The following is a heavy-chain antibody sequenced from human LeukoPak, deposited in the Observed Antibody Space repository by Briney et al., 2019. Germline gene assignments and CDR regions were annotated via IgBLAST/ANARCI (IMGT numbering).Heavy chain of an antibody. D-gene: IGHD5-18*01. J-gene: IGHJ4*02. V-gene: IGHV3-48*03. CDR2: ISSSGSTI. Sequence: GGSLRLSCAASGFTFSSYEMNWVRQAPGKGLECVSYISSSGSTIYYADSVKGRFTISRDNAKNSLYLQMNSLRAEDTAVYYCARAPRRQYSYGEYYFDYWGQGTLVTVSS. CDR1: GFTFSSYE. CDR3: ARAPRRQYSYGEYYFDY.